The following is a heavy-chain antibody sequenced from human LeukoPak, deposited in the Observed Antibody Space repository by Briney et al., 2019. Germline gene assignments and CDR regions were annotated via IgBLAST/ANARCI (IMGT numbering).Heavy chain of an antibody. CDR1: GGSISSSSYY. D-gene: IGHD2-2*01. CDR2: IYYSGST. J-gene: IGHJ6*02. CDR3: ARGARGLHCSSTSCYGVYYYGMDV. Sequence: SETLSLTCTVSGGSISSSSYYWGWIRQPPGKGPEWIGSIYYSGSTYYNPSLKSRVTISVDTSKNQFSLKLSSVTAADTAVYYCARGARGLHCSSTSCYGVYYYGMDVWGQGTTVTVSS. V-gene: IGHV4-39*01.